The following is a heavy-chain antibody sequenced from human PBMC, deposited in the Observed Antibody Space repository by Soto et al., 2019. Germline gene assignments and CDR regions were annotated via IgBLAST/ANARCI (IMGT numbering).Heavy chain of an antibody. CDR3: ARDPPPNSNYYYYGMDV. CDR1: GYTFTSYY. Sequence: ASVKVSCKASGYTFTSYYMHWVRQAPGQGLEWMGIINPSGGSTSYAQKFQGRVTMTRDTSTSTVYMELSSLRSEDTAVCYCARDPPPNSNYYYYGMDVWGQGTTVTVSS. D-gene: IGHD7-27*01. V-gene: IGHV1-46*01. CDR2: INPSGGST. J-gene: IGHJ6*02.